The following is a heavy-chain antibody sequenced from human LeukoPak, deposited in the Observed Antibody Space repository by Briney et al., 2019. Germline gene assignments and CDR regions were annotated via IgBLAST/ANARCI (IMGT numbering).Heavy chain of an antibody. Sequence: GGSLRLSCAASGFTFSSYSMNWVRQAPGKGLEWVSSISSSSSYIYYADSVKGRFTISRDNAKNSLYLQMNSLRAEDTAVYYCARDLWFGEPLLYWGQGTLVTVSS. CDR1: GFTFSSYS. V-gene: IGHV3-21*01. CDR3: ARDLWFGEPLLY. J-gene: IGHJ4*02. D-gene: IGHD3-10*01. CDR2: ISSSSSYI.